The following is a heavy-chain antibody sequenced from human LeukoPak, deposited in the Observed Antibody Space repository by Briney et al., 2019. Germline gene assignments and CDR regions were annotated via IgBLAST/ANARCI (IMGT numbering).Heavy chain of an antibody. J-gene: IGHJ4*02. CDR2: ISSSGST. CDR1: GDSISSGDYY. Sequence: PSETLSLTCTVSGDSISSGDYYWSWIRQPAGKGLEWIGRISSSGSTNYNPSLKSRVTISVDTSKNQFSLKLSSVTAADTAVYYCARMRIVVVPAAPSRSYYFDYWGQGTLVTVSS. D-gene: IGHD2-2*01. CDR3: ARMRIVVVPAAPSRSYYFDY. V-gene: IGHV4-61*02.